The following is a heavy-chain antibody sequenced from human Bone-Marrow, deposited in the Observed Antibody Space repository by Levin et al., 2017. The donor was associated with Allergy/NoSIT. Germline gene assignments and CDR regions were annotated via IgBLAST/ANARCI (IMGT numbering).Heavy chain of an antibody. D-gene: IGHD3-10*02. Sequence: SETLSLTCTVSGDSISNYYWSWIRQPPGKGLEWIGYIYYSGSTNYNPSLKSRVTISVDTSKNQFSLTLSSVTAADTAVYYCAKVLVADYYYVGYFDYWGQGTLVTVSS. V-gene: IGHV4-59*01. J-gene: IGHJ4*02. CDR1: GDSISNYY. CDR3: AKVLVADYYYVGYFDY. CDR2: IYYSGST.